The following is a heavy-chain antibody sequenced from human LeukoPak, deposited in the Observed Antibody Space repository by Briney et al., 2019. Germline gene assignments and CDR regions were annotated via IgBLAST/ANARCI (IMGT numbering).Heavy chain of an antibody. CDR3: ATISTYQTT. Sequence: SETLSLTCTVSGVSISSYYWSWIRQPPGKGLEWIGYIYYSGSTNYNPSLKSRVTISVDTSKNQFSLKLSSVTAADTAVYYCATISTYQTTWGQGTLVTVSS. V-gene: IGHV4-59*01. CDR1: GVSISSYY. J-gene: IGHJ4*02. D-gene: IGHD1-7*01. CDR2: IYYSGST.